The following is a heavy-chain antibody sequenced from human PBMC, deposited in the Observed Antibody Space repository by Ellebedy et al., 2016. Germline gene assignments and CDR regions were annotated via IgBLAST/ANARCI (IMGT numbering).Heavy chain of an antibody. D-gene: IGHD6-13*01. Sequence: SETLSLXCTVSGGSISSYYWSWIRQPAGKGLEWIGRIYTSGSTNYNPSLKSRVTMSVDTSKNQFSLKLSSVTAADTAVYYCARESTGIAAAGTYYYYYMDVWGKGTTVTVSS. CDR1: GGSISSYY. V-gene: IGHV4-4*07. J-gene: IGHJ6*03. CDR3: ARESTGIAAAGTYYYYYMDV. CDR2: IYTSGST.